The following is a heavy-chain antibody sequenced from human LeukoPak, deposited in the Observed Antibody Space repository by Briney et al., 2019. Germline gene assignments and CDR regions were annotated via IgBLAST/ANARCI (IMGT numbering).Heavy chain of an antibody. CDR3: AKSPRGVAMTTEGLDY. CDR2: ISYDGRNK. CDR1: RFTFSSYG. J-gene: IGHJ4*02. D-gene: IGHD6-13*01. Sequence: GGSLRLSCAASRFTFSSYGMHWVRQAPGKGLEGVAIISYDGRNKYYTDSVKGRFTISRDNSKNTLYLQLNSLRVEDTAVYYCAKSPRGVAMTTEGLDYWGQGTLVTVSS. V-gene: IGHV3-30*18.